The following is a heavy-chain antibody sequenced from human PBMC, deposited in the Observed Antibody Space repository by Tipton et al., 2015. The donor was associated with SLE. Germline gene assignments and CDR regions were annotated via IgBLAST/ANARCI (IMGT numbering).Heavy chain of an antibody. CDR2: IHYSGSA. CDR3: ARRGLPLWFGDLQDYYGMDV. D-gene: IGHD3-10*01. V-gene: IGHV4-31*03. CDR1: GGSISSGGHY. Sequence: TLSLTCTVSGGSISSGGHYWSWIRQHPMKGLEWIGYIHYSGSALYNPSLKSRVSMSVDTSKNQFSLNLSSLTAADTAVYYCARRGLPLWFGDLQDYYGMDVWGQGTTVTVSS. J-gene: IGHJ6*02.